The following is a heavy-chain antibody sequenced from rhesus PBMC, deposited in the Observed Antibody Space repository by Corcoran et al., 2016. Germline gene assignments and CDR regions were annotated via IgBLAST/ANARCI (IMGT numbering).Heavy chain of an antibody. V-gene: IGHV4-80*01. J-gene: IGHJ4*01. D-gene: IGHD3-3*01. Sequence: QVQLQESGPGLVKASETLTLTCAVSGGSISGNYWSWIRQPTGQGLEWIGQINGNSGPTAYKPTLKSRVTISKDASKNQFSRKLSSVTAADTAVYYCAKHTGFSFDYWGQGVPVTVSS. CDR3: AKHTGFSFDY. CDR1: GGSISGNY. CDR2: INGNSGPT.